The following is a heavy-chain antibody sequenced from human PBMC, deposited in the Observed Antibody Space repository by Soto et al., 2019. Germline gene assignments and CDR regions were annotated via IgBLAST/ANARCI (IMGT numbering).Heavy chain of an antibody. V-gene: IGHV4-34*01. CDR2: INHSGST. J-gene: IGHJ4*02. Sequence: SETLSLTCAVYGGSFSGYYWSWIRQPPGKGLEWIGEINHSGSTNYNPSLKSRVTISVDTSKNQFSLKLSSVTAADTAVYYCARVGRYCSGGSCYFVGFDYWGQGTLVTVSS. CDR1: GGSFSGYY. D-gene: IGHD2-15*01. CDR3: ARVGRYCSGGSCYFVGFDY.